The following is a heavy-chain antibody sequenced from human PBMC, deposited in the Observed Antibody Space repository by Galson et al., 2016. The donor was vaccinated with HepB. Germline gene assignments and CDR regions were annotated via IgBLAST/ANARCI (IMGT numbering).Heavy chain of an antibody. J-gene: IGHJ4*02. V-gene: IGHV3-23*01. CDR1: GFAFSAYG. CDR3: AKGTTRLGDN. Sequence: SLRLSCAASGFAFSAYGMTWVRQAPRKGLEWVAAISTSGGSTDYADSVRGQFTISRDNSKNMLYLQMNSLRAEDSALYYCAKGTTRLGDNWGQGILVTVSS. D-gene: IGHD4-11*01. CDR2: ISTSGGST.